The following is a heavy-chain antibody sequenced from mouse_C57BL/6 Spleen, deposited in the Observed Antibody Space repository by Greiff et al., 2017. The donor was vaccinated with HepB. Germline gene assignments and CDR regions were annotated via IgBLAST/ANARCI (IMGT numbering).Heavy chain of an antibody. D-gene: IGHD1-1*01. V-gene: IGHV1-50*01. CDR1: GYTFTSYW. Sequence: QVQLQQPGAELVKPGASVKLSCKASGYTFTSYWMQWVKQRPGQGLEWIGEIDPSDSYTNYNQKFKGKATLTVDTSSSTAYMQLSSLTSEDSAVYYCARFIYGGDWGQGTTLTVSS. CDR3: ARFIYGGD. CDR2: IDPSDSYT. J-gene: IGHJ2*01.